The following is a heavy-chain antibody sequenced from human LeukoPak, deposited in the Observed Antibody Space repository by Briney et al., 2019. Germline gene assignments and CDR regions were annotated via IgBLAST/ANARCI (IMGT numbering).Heavy chain of an antibody. Sequence: GGSLRLSCAASGFTVSSNYMSWVRQAPGKGLEWVSVIYSGGSTYYADSVKGRFTISRDNSKNTLYLQMNSLRAEDTAVYYCARDRIDGEGRDYWGQGTLVTVSS. D-gene: IGHD2-15*01. V-gene: IGHV3-53*01. CDR3: ARDRIDGEGRDY. CDR2: IYSGGST. J-gene: IGHJ4*02. CDR1: GFTVSSNY.